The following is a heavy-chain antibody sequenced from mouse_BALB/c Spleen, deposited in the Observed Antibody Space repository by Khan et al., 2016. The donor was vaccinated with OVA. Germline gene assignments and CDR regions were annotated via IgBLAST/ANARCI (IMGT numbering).Heavy chain of an antibody. V-gene: IGHV5-6-5*01. J-gene: IGHJ3*01. Sequence: EVELVESEGGLVKPGGSLKLSCAASGFTFSNYAMSWVRQTPEKRLEWVASISSGGSTYYPGSVKGRFTISRDNARNILYLQMSSLRSEDTAIYYCARDYWFAYWGQGTLVTVSA. CDR1: GFTFSNYA. CDR2: ISSGGST. CDR3: ARDYWFAY.